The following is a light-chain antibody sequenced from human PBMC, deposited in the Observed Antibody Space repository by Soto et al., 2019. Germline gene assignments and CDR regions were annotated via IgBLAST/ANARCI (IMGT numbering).Light chain of an antibody. CDR3: KPATQFPYT. J-gene: IGKJ2*01. V-gene: IGKV2-24*01. Sequence: DIVLTQTPLLPVTLGQPASISCRSSQSLLHSNGITFLSWLQQRPGQPPRLLIEKISNRFSGVPDRFSGSGAGTDFPLKISTVEAEDAPTYYYKPATQFPYTFGQGTKLDIK. CDR2: KIS. CDR1: QSLLHSNGITF.